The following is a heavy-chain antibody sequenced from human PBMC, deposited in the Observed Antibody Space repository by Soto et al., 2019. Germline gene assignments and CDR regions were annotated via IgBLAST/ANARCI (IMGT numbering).Heavy chain of an antibody. J-gene: IGHJ3*02. CDR1: GGSISSSNW. Sequence: QVQLQESGPGLVKPSGTLSLTCAVPGGSISSSNWWNWVRQPPGKGLEWIGEIYHSGSTNYNPSLKSRVTISVDKSKNQFSLKLSSVTAADTAVYYCARSCRSTSCYTVSFAFDIWGQGTMVSVS. CDR2: IYHSGST. D-gene: IGHD2-2*02. CDR3: ARSCRSTSCYTVSFAFDI. V-gene: IGHV4-4*02.